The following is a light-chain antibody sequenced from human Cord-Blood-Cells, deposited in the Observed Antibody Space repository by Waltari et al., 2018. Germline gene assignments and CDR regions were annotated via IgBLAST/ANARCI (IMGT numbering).Light chain of an antibody. J-gene: IGKJ4*01. CDR3: QQSYSTPT. CDR2: AAS. CDR1: QSISSY. V-gene: IGKV1-39*01. Sequence: DIQMTQSPSCLSASVRARVTITCRASQSISSYLNWYQQKPGKAPKLLIYAASSLQSGVPSRFSGSGSGTDFTLTISSLQPEDFATYYCQQSYSTPTFGGGTKVEIK.